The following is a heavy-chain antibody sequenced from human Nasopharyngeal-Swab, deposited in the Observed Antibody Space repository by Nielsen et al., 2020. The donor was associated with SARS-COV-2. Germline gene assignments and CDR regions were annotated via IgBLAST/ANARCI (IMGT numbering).Heavy chain of an antibody. D-gene: IGHD2-2*01. V-gene: IGHV3-48*03. Sequence: GGSLRLSCAASGFTFSSYEMNWVRQAPGKGLEWVSYISSSGSTIYYADSVKGRFTISRDNSKNTLYLQMNSLRAEDTAVYYCAKDRGRTIVVVPAAIGMDVWGQGTTVTVSS. CDR1: GFTFSSYE. CDR2: ISSSGSTI. J-gene: IGHJ6*02. CDR3: AKDRGRTIVVVPAAIGMDV.